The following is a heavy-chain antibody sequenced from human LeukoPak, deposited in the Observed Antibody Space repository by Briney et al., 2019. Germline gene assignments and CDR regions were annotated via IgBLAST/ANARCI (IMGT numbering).Heavy chain of an antibody. Sequence: GESLKIFCKGSGYSFTSYWISWVRQMPGKGLEGMGRFYPRDSYNNYSPSFQGHVTISADKSISTAYLQWSSLKASDTAMYYCARLEGPAYCGGDCYYFDYWGQGTLVTVSS. V-gene: IGHV5-10-1*01. CDR1: GYSFTSYW. J-gene: IGHJ4*02. D-gene: IGHD2-21*02. CDR3: ARLEGPAYCGGDCYYFDY. CDR2: FYPRDSYN.